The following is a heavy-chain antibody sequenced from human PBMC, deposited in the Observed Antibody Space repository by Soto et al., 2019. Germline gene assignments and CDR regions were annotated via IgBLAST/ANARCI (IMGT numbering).Heavy chain of an antibody. CDR3: ARHAVYSSGFTDY. J-gene: IGHJ4*02. CDR2: IYYSGST. D-gene: IGHD6-19*01. V-gene: IGHV4-39*01. CDR1: GGSISSSSYD. Sequence: QLQLQESGPGLVKPSETLSLTCTVCGGSISSSSYDWGWIRQPPGKGLEWIGSIYYSGSTYYNPSLKSRVTISVDTSKNQFSLKLSSVTAAHTAVYYCARHAVYSSGFTDYWGQGTLVTVSS.